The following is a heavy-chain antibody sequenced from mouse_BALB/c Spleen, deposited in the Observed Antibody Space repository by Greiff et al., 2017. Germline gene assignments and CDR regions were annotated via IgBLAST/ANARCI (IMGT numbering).Heavy chain of an antibody. J-gene: IGHJ3*01. CDR2: ISDGGSYT. Sequence: EVQGVESGGGLVKPGGSLKLSCAASGFTFSDYYMYWVRQTPEKRLEWVATISDGGSYTYYPDSVKGRFTISRDNAKNNLYLQMSSLKSDDTAMYYCARGANWDNLFAYWGQGTLVTVSA. CDR1: GFTFSDYY. V-gene: IGHV5-4*02. CDR3: ARGANWDNLFAY. D-gene: IGHD4-1*01.